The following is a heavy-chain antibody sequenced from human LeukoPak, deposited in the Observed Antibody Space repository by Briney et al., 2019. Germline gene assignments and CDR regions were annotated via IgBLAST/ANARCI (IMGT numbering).Heavy chain of an antibody. CDR3: ASHHPNDIAWCTFDY. J-gene: IGHJ4*02. Sequence: TGGSLRLSCAASGFTVSSNYMSWVRQAPGKGLEWVSLIYSGGSTYYADSVKGTFTISRDNSKNTLYLQMNSLKAEDTAVYYCASHHPNDIAWCTFDYWGQGTLVTVSS. V-gene: IGHV3-66*04. D-gene: IGHD2-8*02. CDR1: GFTVSSNY. CDR2: IYSGGST.